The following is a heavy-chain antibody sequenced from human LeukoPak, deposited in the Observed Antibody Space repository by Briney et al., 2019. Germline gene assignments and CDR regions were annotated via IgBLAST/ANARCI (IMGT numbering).Heavy chain of an antibody. D-gene: IGHD3/OR15-3a*01. CDR2: ISSSSSYI. CDR3: ARWTRGDWFIDY. Sequence: GGSLRLSCAASGFTFSSYSMNWVRQAPGKGLEWVSSISSSSSYIYYADSVKGRSTISRDNAKNSLFLQMDSLRAEDTAVYYCARWTRGDWFIDYWGQGTLVTVSS. CDR1: GFTFSSYS. V-gene: IGHV3-21*01. J-gene: IGHJ4*02.